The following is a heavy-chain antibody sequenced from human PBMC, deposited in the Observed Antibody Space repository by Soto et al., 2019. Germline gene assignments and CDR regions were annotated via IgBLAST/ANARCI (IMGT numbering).Heavy chain of an antibody. Sequence: GWSLRLSCAASGFTFISYGIHWVRQAPGKGLEWVAVISHDGINRYYADSVKGRFTISRDNSKKTLFLQMNSLRAEDTAVYYCAKDLDAYSSSWPADYWGQGNLVSVYS. CDR2: ISHDGINR. V-gene: IGHV3-30*18. CDR3: AKDLDAYSSSWPADY. J-gene: IGHJ4*02. D-gene: IGHD6-13*01. CDR1: GFTFISYG.